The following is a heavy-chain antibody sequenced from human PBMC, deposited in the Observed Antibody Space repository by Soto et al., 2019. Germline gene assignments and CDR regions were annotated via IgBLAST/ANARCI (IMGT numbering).Heavy chain of an antibody. Sequence: GGSLRLSCAASGFTFSSYSMNWVRQAPGKGLEWVSYISSSSSTIYYADSVKGRFTISRDNAKNSLYLQMNSLRAEDTAVYYCVRSHIVLVVVPAAFDYWGQGTLVTVSS. J-gene: IGHJ4*02. CDR1: GFTFSSYS. D-gene: IGHD2-2*01. CDR3: VRSHIVLVVVPAAFDY. V-gene: IGHV3-48*01. CDR2: ISSSSSTI.